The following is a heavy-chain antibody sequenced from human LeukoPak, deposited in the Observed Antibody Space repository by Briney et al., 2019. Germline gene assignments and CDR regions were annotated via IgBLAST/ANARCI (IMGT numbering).Heavy chain of an antibody. D-gene: IGHD3-22*01. J-gene: IGHJ3*02. V-gene: IGHV6-1*01. Sequence: SQTLSLTCAISGDSVSSESAAWNWIRQSPSRGLEWLGRTYYRSKWYNDYALSVKSRITINPDTSKNQFSLQLNSVTPGDTAVYYCARDHRYYYDNRAYDAFDIWGQGTMVTVSS. CDR2: TYYRSKWYN. CDR1: GDSVSSESAA. CDR3: ARDHRYYYDNRAYDAFDI.